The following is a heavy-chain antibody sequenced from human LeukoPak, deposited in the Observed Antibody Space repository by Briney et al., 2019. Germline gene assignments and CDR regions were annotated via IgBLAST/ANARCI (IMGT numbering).Heavy chain of an antibody. D-gene: IGHD2-15*01. CDR1: GYSMSSGYD. Sequence: SDPLSLTCAVSGYSMSSGYDWGWIRQPPGKGLEWIGSIYQSGSTYYNPSLKSRVTISVDTSKNQFSLKLSSVTAPDTAVYYCAGYCSGGSCYPGHFDYWGQGTLVTVSS. J-gene: IGHJ4*02. CDR3: AGYCSGGSCYPGHFDY. CDR2: IYQSGST. V-gene: IGHV4-38-2*01.